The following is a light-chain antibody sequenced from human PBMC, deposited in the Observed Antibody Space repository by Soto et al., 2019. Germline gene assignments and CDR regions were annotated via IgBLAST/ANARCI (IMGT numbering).Light chain of an antibody. CDR2: AAS. Sequence: EIVLTQSPGTLSLSPGERATLSCRASQRVSSSYLAWYQHILGQAPRLLIYAASSRATGIPDRFSGSGSGTDFTLTISRLEPEDCALYYCQQYGSAMYTFGQGTKLAIK. CDR1: QRVSSSY. J-gene: IGKJ2*01. V-gene: IGKV3-20*01. CDR3: QQYGSAMYT.